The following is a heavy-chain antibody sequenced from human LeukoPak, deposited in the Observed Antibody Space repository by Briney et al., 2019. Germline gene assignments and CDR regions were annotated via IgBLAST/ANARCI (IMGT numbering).Heavy chain of an antibody. CDR3: ARLGEWTPYNWFDP. D-gene: IGHD3-10*01. Sequence: SVPGSCKAPGGPSCSYAIIWVRQAPAQGLAWMGRIIPIFGTANYAQKFPGLARITPDEYTSPAYVELSSLRSEDTAVSCCARLGEWTPYNWFDPWGQGTLVTVSP. CDR1: GGPSCSYA. J-gene: IGHJ5*02. V-gene: IGHV1-69*13. CDR2: IIPIFGTA.